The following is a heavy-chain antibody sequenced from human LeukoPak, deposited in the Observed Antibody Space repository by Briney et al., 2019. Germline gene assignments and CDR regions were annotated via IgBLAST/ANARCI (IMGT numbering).Heavy chain of an antibody. CDR2: IYPRDGST. CDR3: AREQEGFDY. V-gene: IGHV1-46*01. J-gene: IGHJ4*02. Sequence: ASVKVSCKASGYTVTSYYMHWVRQAPGQGLEWMGMIYPRDGSTSYAQKFQGRVTVTRDTSTSTVHMELSGLRSEDTAVYYCAREQEGFDYWGQGTLVTVSS. CDR1: GYTVTSYY.